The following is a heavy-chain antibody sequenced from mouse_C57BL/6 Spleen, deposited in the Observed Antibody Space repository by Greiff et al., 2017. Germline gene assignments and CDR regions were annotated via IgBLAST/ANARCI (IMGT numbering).Heavy chain of an antibody. Sequence: QVQLQQSGAELVRPGASVTLSCKASGYTFTDYEMHWVKQTPVHGLEWIGAIDPETGGTAYNQKFKGKAILTADKSSSTAYMELRSLTSEDSAVYYCTRIYYGNYVRYYAMDYWGQGTSVTVSS. CDR1: GYTFTDYE. CDR2: IDPETGGT. V-gene: IGHV1-15*01. J-gene: IGHJ4*01. CDR3: TRIYYGNYVRYYAMDY. D-gene: IGHD2-1*01.